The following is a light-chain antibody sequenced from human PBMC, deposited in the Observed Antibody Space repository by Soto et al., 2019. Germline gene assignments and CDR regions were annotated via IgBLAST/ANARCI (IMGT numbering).Light chain of an antibody. CDR2: DTS. CDR3: QQYGSSPVA. Sequence: ELVLTQSPATLSLSPGERATLSCRASQSFGSSLAWFQQKPGQAPRLLIYDTSNRATGIPDRFSGSGSGTDFTLTIDSLEPEDFAVYYCQQYGSSPVAFGQGTKVEIK. J-gene: IGKJ1*01. CDR1: QSFGSS. V-gene: IGKV3-20*01.